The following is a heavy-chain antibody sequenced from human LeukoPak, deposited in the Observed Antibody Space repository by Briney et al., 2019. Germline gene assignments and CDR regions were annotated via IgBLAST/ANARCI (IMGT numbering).Heavy chain of an antibody. V-gene: IGHV3-74*01. J-gene: IGHJ6*03. Sequence: GGSLRLSCAASGSTFSSYWMHWVRQAPGKGLVWVSRINSDGSSTSYADSVKGRFTISRDNAKNTLYLQMNSLRAEDTAVYYCARSESPYYYYYMDVWGKGTTVTVSS. CDR3: ARSESPYYYYYMDV. CDR1: GSTFSSYW. CDR2: INSDGSST.